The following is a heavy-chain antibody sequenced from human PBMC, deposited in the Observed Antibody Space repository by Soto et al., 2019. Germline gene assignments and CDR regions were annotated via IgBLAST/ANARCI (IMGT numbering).Heavy chain of an antibody. CDR1: GYTFTGYY. D-gene: IGHD3-22*01. CDR2: INPNSGGT. CDR3: ARDHLTYYYDSSGYYGMDV. V-gene: IGHV1-2*04. Sequence: GASVKVSCKASGYTFTGYYMHWVRQAPGQGLEWMGWINPNSGGTNYAQKFQGWVTMTRDTSISTAYMELSRLRSDDTAVYYCARDHLTYYYDSSGYYGMDVWGQGTTVTVSS. J-gene: IGHJ6*02.